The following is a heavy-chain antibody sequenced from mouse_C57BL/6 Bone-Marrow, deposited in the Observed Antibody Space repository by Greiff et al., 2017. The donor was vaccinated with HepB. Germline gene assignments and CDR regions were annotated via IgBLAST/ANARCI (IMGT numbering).Heavy chain of an antibody. Sequence: EVQLQESGAELVRPGASVKLSCTASGFNIKDDYMHWVKQRPEQGLEWIGWLDPENGDTEYASKFQGKATITADTSSNTAYLQRSSLTSEDTAVYYCTTCLLAYWGQGTLVTGSA. V-gene: IGHV14-4*01. D-gene: IGHD2-10*01. CDR1: GFNIKDDY. CDR3: TTCLLAY. J-gene: IGHJ3*01. CDR2: LDPENGDT.